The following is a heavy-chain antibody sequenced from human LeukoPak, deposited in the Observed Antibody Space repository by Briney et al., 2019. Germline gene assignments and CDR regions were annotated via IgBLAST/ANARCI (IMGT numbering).Heavy chain of an antibody. CDR1: GFAFSDYY. J-gene: IGHJ4*02. CDR3: ARSAYCGGDCYYYFDY. Sequence: PGGSLRLSCAASGFAFSDYYMSWIRQAPVKGLEWVSYISSSTTSYTNYADSVKGRFTISRDNAKNSLYLQMNSLRAEDTAVYYCARSAYCGGDCYYYFDYWGQGTLVTVSS. V-gene: IGHV3-11*03. CDR2: ISSSTTSYT. D-gene: IGHD2-21*02.